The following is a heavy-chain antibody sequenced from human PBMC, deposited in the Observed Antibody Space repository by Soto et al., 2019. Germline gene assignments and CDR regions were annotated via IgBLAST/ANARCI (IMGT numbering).Heavy chain of an antibody. CDR1: GFTFSDYY. J-gene: IGHJ6*03. D-gene: IGHD6-13*01. CDR3: ARGGMLGSSQRHPSYYYMDV. Sequence: QVQLVESGGGLVKPGGSLRLSCAASGFTFSDYYVSWIRQAPGKGLEWVSYISSSGSTIYYADSVKGRFTISRDNAKNSLYLQMNSLRAEDTAVYYCARGGMLGSSQRHPSYYYMDVWGKGTTVTVSS. CDR2: ISSSGSTI. V-gene: IGHV3-11*01.